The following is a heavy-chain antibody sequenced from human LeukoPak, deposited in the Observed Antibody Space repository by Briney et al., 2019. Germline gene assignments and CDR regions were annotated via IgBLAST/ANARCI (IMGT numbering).Heavy chain of an antibody. CDR2: IRSKAYGGTT. J-gene: IGHJ3*02. V-gene: IGHV3-49*03. D-gene: IGHD3-22*01. Sequence: GGSLRLSCTASGFTFGDYAMSWFRQAPGKGLEWVGFIRSKAYGGTTEYAASVKGRFTISRDDSKSIAYLQMDSLKPEHTAVYYCTREAPYYYDSSRSPLFDIWGQGTMVTASS. CDR3: TREAPYYYDSSRSPLFDI. CDR1: GFTFGDYA.